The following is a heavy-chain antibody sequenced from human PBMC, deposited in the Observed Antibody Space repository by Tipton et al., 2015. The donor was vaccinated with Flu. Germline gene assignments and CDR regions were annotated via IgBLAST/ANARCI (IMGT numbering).Heavy chain of an antibody. CDR2: IYTSGST. J-gene: IGHJ3*02. V-gene: IGHV4-59*10. D-gene: IGHD1-26*01. CDR1: GGSFSGYY. CDR3: ARVADSGSYSVGAFDI. Sequence: TLSLTCAVYGGSFSGYYWSWIRQPAGKGLEWIGRIYTSGSTNYNPSLKSRVTMSVDTSKNQFSLKLSSVTAADTAVYYCARVADSGSYSVGAFDIWGQGTMVTVSS.